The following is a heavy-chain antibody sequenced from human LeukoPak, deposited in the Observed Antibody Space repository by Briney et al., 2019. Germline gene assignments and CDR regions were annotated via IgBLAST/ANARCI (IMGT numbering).Heavy chain of an antibody. D-gene: IGHD5-18*01. CDR1: GYSFTNYR. Sequence: PGESLKISCRGSGYSFTNYRIGWVRQMPGKGLEWMGSIYPGDSERRYSPSFRGQVTISADKSITTAYLQWRSLKASDTATYYCASLRGIQLWFFDYWGQGTLVTVSS. V-gene: IGHV5-51*01. J-gene: IGHJ4*02. CDR2: IYPGDSER. CDR3: ASLRGIQLWFFDY.